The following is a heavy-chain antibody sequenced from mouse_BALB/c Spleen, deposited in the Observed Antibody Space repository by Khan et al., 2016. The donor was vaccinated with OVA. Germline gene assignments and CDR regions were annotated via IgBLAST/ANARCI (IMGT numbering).Heavy chain of an antibody. CDR3: AREDALYYFDD. V-gene: IGHV1-76*01. Sequence: QVQLKESGAELVRPGASVKLPCKTSGYIFTTYWIHWVKQRSGQGLEWIARIYPGTGNIYYSANFKGKATLTADNSSSTAYMQFSSMKSEDSVVYFCAREDALYYFDDWGQGTTLTVSS. J-gene: IGHJ2*01. CDR2: IYPGTGNI. CDR1: GYIFTTYW.